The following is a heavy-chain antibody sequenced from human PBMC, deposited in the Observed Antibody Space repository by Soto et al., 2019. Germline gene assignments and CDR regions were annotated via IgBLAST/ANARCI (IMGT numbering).Heavy chain of an antibody. Sequence: PGGSLRLSCAASGFTFSSYAMSWVRQAPGKGLDWVSTISGSGGSTYYADSVKGRFTISRDNSKTTLYLQMNSLSAEDTAVYYCAKPPNYYGSGSSFDYWGQGTLVTVSP. J-gene: IGHJ4*02. CDR1: GFTFSSYA. CDR3: AKPPNYYGSGSSFDY. D-gene: IGHD3-10*01. V-gene: IGHV3-23*01. CDR2: ISGSGGST.